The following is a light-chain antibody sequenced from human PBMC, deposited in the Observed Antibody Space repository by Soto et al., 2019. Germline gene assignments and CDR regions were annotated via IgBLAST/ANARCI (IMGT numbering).Light chain of an antibody. CDR1: QGLSSY. CDR2: AAS. J-gene: IGKJ4*01. V-gene: IGKV1-9*01. CDR3: EQLNSYPLT. Sequence: DIQLTQSPSFLSASVGDRVTITCRASQGLSSYLALYQQKPGKAPKLLIYAASTLQSGVPSRFSGSGSRTEFTLTVSSLQPEDFATDYCEQLNSYPLTFGGGTKVEIK.